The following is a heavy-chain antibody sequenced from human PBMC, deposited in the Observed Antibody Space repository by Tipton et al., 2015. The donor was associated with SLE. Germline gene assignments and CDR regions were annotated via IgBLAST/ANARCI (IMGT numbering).Heavy chain of an antibody. Sequence: TLSLTCTVSSYSVSSGYYWGWIRQPPGKGLEWIGSIYHSGSIYYSGNTYYNPSLESRVTISADTFKNQSSLKVTSVTAADTAVYFCARIHPNNYGDYGPFDYWGQGILVTVSS. J-gene: IGHJ4*02. D-gene: IGHD4-17*01. CDR3: ARIHPNNYGDYGPFDY. CDR2: IYYSGNT. V-gene: IGHV4-38-2*02. CDR1: SYSVSSGYY.